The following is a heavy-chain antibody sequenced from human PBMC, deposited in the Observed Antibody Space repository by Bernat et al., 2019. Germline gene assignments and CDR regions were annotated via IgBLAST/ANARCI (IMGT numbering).Heavy chain of an antibody. J-gene: IGHJ4*02. D-gene: IGHD6-13*01. CDR1: GFTFSSYG. Sequence: VQLLESGGGVVQPGRSLRLSCAASGFTFSSYGMHWVRQAPGKGLEWVAVISYDGSNKYYADSVKGRFTISRDNSKNTLYLQMNSLRAEDTAVYSCAQARTGYSSTRNPSDYWGQGTLVTVSS. CDR3: AQARTGYSSTRNPSDY. CDR2: ISYDGSNK. V-gene: IGHV3-30*18.